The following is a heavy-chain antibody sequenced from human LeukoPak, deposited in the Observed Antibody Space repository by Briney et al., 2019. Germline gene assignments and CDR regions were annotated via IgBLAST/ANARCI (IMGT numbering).Heavy chain of an antibody. D-gene: IGHD3-3*01. V-gene: IGHV4-4*02. CDR2: IYHDGST. CDR1: GGSISSNSW. CDR3: ASTTIRFLEWLLFDY. J-gene: IGHJ4*02. Sequence: SETLSLTCAVSGGSISSNSWWIWVRQSPEKGLEWIGEIYHDGSTNYNPSLKSRVTISMDKSKNQFSLKLSSVTAADTAVYYCASTTIRFLEWLLFDYWGQGTLVTVSS.